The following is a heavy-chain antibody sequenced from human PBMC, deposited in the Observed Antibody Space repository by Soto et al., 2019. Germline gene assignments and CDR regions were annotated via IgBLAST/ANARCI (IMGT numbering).Heavy chain of an antibody. CDR3: ARYHIPVGFQH. V-gene: IGHV4-34*01. CDR2: INHSGST. CDR1: GGSFSGYY. Sequence: SSETLSLTCAVYGGSFSGYYWSWIRQPPGKGLEWIGEINHSGSTNYNPSLKSRVTISVDTSKNQFSLKLSSVTAADTAVYYCARYHIPVGFQHWGQGTLVTVSS. D-gene: IGHD1-26*01. J-gene: IGHJ1*01.